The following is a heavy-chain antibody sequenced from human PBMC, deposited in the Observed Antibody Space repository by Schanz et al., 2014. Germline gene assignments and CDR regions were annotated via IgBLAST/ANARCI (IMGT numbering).Heavy chain of an antibody. J-gene: IGHJ4*02. Sequence: QLQLQESGPGLVKPSETLSLICSVSGGSINSNSYYWGWIRQPPGKGLEWIGNVFYTGTTYTNPSPGSRLTLPVDTSNNQSPLKLPSVTAADTAVYFCARHGPLAGIPLDYWGRGTLVTVSS. CDR1: GGSINSNSYY. D-gene: IGHD6-19*01. V-gene: IGHV4-39*01. CDR3: ARHGPLAGIPLDY. CDR2: VFYTGTT.